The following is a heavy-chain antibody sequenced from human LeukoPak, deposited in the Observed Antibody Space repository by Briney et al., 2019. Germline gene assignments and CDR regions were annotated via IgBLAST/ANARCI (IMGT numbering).Heavy chain of an antibody. CDR1: GGSISSSNW. D-gene: IGHD6-19*01. J-gene: IGHJ4*02. V-gene: IGHV4-39*01. CDR3: ARHPGVAGRSPAHDY. Sequence: SETLSLTCAVSGGSISSSNWWSWVRQPPGKGLEWIGSIYYSGSTYYNPSLKSRVTISVDTSKNQFSLKLSSVTAADTAVYYCARHPGVAGRSPAHDYWGQGTLVTVSS. CDR2: IYYSGST.